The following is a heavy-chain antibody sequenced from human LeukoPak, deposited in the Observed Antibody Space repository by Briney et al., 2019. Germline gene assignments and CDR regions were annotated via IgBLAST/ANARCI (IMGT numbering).Heavy chain of an antibody. D-gene: IGHD3-22*01. V-gene: IGHV4-34*01. CDR2: INHSGST. Sequence: SETLSLTCAVYGGSFSGYYWSWVRQPPGKGLEWIGEINHSGSTNYNPSLKSRVTISVDTSKKQFSLKLSSVTAADTAVYYCVTYYFDSSGPKKNYWGQGTLVTVSS. CDR1: GGSFSGYY. CDR3: VTYYFDSSGPKKNY. J-gene: IGHJ4*02.